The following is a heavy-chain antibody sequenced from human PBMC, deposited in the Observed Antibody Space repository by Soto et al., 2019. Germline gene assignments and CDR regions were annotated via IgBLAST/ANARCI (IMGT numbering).Heavy chain of an antibody. J-gene: IGHJ3*02. CDR2: IVSDGSAI. Sequence: GGSLRLSCAVSGFPFSFYGFHWVRQSPGKGLEWLGAIVSDGSAIYHADSLEGRFFISRDNSKDILYLQMNSLRVEDTAVYYCAREDAFDNENGFDMWGQGTMVTVSS. D-gene: IGHD3-3*02. V-gene: IGHV3-33*01. CDR1: GFPFSFYG. CDR3: AREDAFDNENGFDM.